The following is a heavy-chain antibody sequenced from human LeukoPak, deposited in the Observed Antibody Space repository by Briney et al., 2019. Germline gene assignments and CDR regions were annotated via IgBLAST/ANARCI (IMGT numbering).Heavy chain of an antibody. CDR3: AKDRDYGDYPSAYYYYMDV. D-gene: IGHD4-17*01. Sequence: GGSLRLSCAASGFTFSSYAMSWVRQAPGKGLEWVSAISGSGGSTYYADSVKGRFTISRDNSKNTLYLQMNSLRVEDTAVYHCAKDRDYGDYPSAYYYYMDVWGKGTTVTVSS. V-gene: IGHV3-23*01. CDR2: ISGSGGST. CDR1: GFTFSSYA. J-gene: IGHJ6*03.